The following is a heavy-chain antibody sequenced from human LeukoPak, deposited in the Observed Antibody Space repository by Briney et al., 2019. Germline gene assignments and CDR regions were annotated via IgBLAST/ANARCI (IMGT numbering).Heavy chain of an antibody. V-gene: IGHV6-1*01. D-gene: IGHD2/OR15-2a*01. J-gene: IGHJ3*02. CDR3: ARSLLSITPRNDAFDI. CDR1: GDSVSSNSAA. CDR2: TYYRSKWYN. Sequence: SRTLSLTCAISGDSVSSNSAAWNWIRQSPSRGLEWLGRTYYRSKWYNDYAVSVKSRITINPDTSKNQFSLQLNSVTPEDTAVYYCARSLLSITPRNDAFDIWGQGTMVTVSS.